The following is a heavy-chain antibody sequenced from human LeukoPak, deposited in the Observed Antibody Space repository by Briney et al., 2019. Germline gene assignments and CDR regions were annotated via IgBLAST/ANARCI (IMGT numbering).Heavy chain of an antibody. Sequence: GGSLRLSCAASGVTVSSKDMSWVRQAPGKGLEWVSIIYSGGSTYYADSVKGRSTISRDNSKNTLFLQMNSLRAEDTAVYYCARDVDYYDIVTGYYQHFGMDVWGQGTTVTVSS. CDR2: IYSGGST. J-gene: IGHJ6*02. CDR1: GVTVSSKD. V-gene: IGHV3-53*01. CDR3: ARDVDYYDIVTGYYQHFGMDV. D-gene: IGHD3-9*01.